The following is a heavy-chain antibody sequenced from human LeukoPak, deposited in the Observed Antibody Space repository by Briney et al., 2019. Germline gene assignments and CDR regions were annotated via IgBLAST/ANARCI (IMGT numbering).Heavy chain of an antibody. V-gene: IGHV3-7*01. D-gene: IGHD3-22*01. CDR2: IKQDGSER. CDR1: GFIFSNRW. Sequence: GGSLRLSCAASGFIFSNRWMSWVRQAPGKGLEWVANIKQDGSERYYVDSVKGRFTITRDNAKNSLYLEMNSLRVEDTALYYCATSSASSGNDWGQGTLVTVSS. J-gene: IGHJ4*02. CDR3: ATSSASSGND.